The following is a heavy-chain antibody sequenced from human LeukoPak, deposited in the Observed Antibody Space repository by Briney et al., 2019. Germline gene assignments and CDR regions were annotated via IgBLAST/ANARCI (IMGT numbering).Heavy chain of an antibody. CDR1: GFTFTTYW. J-gene: IGHJ4*02. CDR2: IKQDGTEK. Sequence: PGGSLRLSCTASGFTFTTYWMSWVRHPPGKGLEWVANIKQDGTEKYYVDSVKGRFTISRDNAKNSLYLQMNSLKTEDTAVYYCTTGLYYYDSSGYYFLGARALDYWGQGTLVTVSS. V-gene: IGHV3-7*03. CDR3: TTGLYYYDSSGYYFLGARALDY. D-gene: IGHD3-22*01.